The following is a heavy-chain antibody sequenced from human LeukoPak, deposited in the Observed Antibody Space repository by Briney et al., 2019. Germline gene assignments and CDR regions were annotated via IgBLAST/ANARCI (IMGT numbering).Heavy chain of an antibody. D-gene: IGHD3-16*02. CDR3: ARDLPSPGGVIVGAFDI. CDR2: IYTSGNT. CDR1: GGSISSGSYC. V-gene: IGHV4-61*09. Sequence: PSETLSLTCTVSGGSISSGSYCWSWIRQPAGKGLEWIGHIYTSGNTNYNPSLKSRVSMSIDTSKNQFSLKLSSVTAADTAVYYCARDLPSPGGVIVGAFDIWGQGTMVTVSS. J-gene: IGHJ3*02.